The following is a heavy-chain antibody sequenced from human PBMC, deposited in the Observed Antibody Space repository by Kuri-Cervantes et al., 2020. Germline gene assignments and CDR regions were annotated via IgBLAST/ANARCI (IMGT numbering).Heavy chain of an antibody. Sequence: GGSLRLSCAASGFTFSSYAMHWVRQAPGKGLEWVAVISYDGSNKYYADSVKGRFTISRDNSKNTLYLQMNSLRAEDTAVYYCARQITKSGETLYWYFDLWGRGTLVTVSS. D-gene: IGHD3-10*01. CDR1: GFTFSSYA. V-gene: IGHV3-30-3*01. CDR3: ARQITKSGETLYWYFDL. CDR2: ISYDGSNK. J-gene: IGHJ2*01.